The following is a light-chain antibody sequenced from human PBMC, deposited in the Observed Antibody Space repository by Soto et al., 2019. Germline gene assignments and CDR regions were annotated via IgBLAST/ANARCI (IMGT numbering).Light chain of an antibody. CDR3: QQSFDTSYT. J-gene: IGKJ2*01. CDR1: ETISSN. V-gene: IGKV1-39*01. Sequence: IQLTQSPSSLSASVGDRVSITCRTSETISSNYLNWYQLKPGNAPKLLVYAASFLQVGVPSRCTGGGSGTEFTLTITSLQPEDFAVSFCQQSFDTSYTFGQGTKLEI. CDR2: AAS.